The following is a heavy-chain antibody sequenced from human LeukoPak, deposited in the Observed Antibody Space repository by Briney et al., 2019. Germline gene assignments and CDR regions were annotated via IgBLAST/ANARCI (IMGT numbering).Heavy chain of an antibody. J-gene: IGHJ4*02. CDR1: RSTFSRYG. V-gene: IGHV3-30*18. D-gene: IGHD4-17*01. CDR2: ISYDGSNK. Sequence: GGSLRLSCAASRSTFSRYGMHWVRQAPGKGLEWVAVISYDGSNKYYADSVKGRFTISRDNSKHTLYLQMNSLRAEDTAVYYCAKDGSNYGDYASYWGQGTLVTVSS. CDR3: AKDGSNYGDYASY.